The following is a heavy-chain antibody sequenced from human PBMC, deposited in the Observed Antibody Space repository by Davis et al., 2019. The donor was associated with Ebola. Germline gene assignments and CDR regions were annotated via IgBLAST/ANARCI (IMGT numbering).Heavy chain of an antibody. D-gene: IGHD6-19*01. Sequence: GESLKISCAASGFTFSSYAMHWVRQAPGKGLEWVTFISYDGGDKYYADSVKGRFTISRDNAKNSLYLQMNSLRAEDTAVYYCARDIKGGEYSSGWWGSGDIFDYWGQGTLVTVSS. V-gene: IGHV3-30*04. CDR2: ISYDGGDK. J-gene: IGHJ4*02. CDR3: ARDIKGGEYSSGWWGSGDIFDY. CDR1: GFTFSSYA.